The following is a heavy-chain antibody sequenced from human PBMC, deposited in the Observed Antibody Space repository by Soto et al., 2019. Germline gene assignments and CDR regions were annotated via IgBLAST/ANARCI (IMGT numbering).Heavy chain of an antibody. CDR3: ARDSSDDITFGGVIAPNDAFDI. CDR2: IKQDGSEK. CDR1: GFTFSSYW. V-gene: IGHV3-7*01. D-gene: IGHD3-16*02. Sequence: GGSLRLSCTASGFTFSSYWMSWVRQAPGKGLEWVANIKQDGSEKYYVDYGKGRFTISRDNAKNSLYLQMNSLRAEDTAVYYCARDSSDDITFGGVIAPNDAFDIWGQGTMVTVSS. J-gene: IGHJ3*02.